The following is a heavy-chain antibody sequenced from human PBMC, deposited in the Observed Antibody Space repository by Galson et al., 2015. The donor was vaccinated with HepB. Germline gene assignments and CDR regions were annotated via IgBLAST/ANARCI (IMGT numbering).Heavy chain of an antibody. D-gene: IGHD1-26*01. Sequence: CAISGDSVSSHSAAWNWIRQSPSRGLEWLGRTYYRSKWYNDYAVSVKSRISINPDTSKNQFSVQLSSVTPEDTAIYYCARSPHRSDSAFHDHWGQGTLVTVSS. CDR3: ARSPHRSDSAFHDH. CDR1: GDSVSSHSAA. CDR2: TYYRSKWYN. J-gene: IGHJ4*02. V-gene: IGHV6-1*01.